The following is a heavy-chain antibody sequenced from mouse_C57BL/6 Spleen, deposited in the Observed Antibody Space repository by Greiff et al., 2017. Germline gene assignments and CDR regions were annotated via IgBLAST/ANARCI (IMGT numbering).Heavy chain of an antibody. CDR3: ARGGLRRDFDY. J-gene: IGHJ2*01. CDR2: IDPEDGDT. D-gene: IGHD2-4*01. V-gene: IGHV14-1*01. Sequence: VQLQQSGAELVRPGASVKLSCTASGFNIKDYYMHWVKQRPEQGLEWIGRIDPEDGDTEYAPKFQGKATLTVDKSSSTAYMQLSSLTSEDSAVYYCARGGLRRDFDYWGQGTTLTVSS. CDR1: GFNIKDYY.